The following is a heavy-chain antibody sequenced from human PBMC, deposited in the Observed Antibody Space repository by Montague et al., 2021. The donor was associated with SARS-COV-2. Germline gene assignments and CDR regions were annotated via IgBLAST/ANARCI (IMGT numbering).Heavy chain of an antibody. J-gene: IGHJ6*03. CDR2: INDSGST. Sequence: SETLSLTCAVSGGSFSGYYWSWIRQPPGTGLEWIGEINDSGSTYYNPSPKSRVTISVDTSKSQFSLKLSSVTAADTAVYYCARGRAARSTTIFGLGNPAIRYYYYMDVWGKGTTVTVSS. V-gene: IGHV4-34*01. CDR3: ARGRAARSTTIFGLGNPAIRYYYYMDV. D-gene: IGHD3-3*01. CDR1: GGSFSGYY.